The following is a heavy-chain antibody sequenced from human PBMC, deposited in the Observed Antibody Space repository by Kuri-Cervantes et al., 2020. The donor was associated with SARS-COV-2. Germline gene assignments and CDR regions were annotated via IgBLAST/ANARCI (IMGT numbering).Heavy chain of an antibody. J-gene: IGHJ6*02. Sequence: GESLKISCAASGFTFSSYAMSWVRQAPGKGLEWVSSISSSSSYIYYADSVKGRFTISRDNAKNSLYLQMNSLRAEDTAVYYCARDPPSPYCSGGSCRTDVWGQGTTVTVSS. CDR2: ISSSSSYI. CDR3: ARDPPSPYCSGGSCRTDV. CDR1: GFTFSSYA. D-gene: IGHD2-15*01. V-gene: IGHV3-21*01.